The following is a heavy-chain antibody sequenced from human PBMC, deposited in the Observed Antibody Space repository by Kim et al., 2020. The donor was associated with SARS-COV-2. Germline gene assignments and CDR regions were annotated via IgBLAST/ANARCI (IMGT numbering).Heavy chain of an antibody. CDR3: AKSGYYDKSVFYYYGLDV. D-gene: IGHD3-22*01. J-gene: IGHJ6*02. CDR2: ISGDGGKT. CDR1: GFTFDEFT. V-gene: IGHV3-43*02. Sequence: GGSLRLSCSASGFTFDEFTMHWVRQVPGKGLEWVSTISGDGGKTYFADSVKGRFTIYRDNRKNSLYLLMNSLRTEDTAFYYCAKSGYYDKSVFYYYGLDVWGQGTTVTVSS.